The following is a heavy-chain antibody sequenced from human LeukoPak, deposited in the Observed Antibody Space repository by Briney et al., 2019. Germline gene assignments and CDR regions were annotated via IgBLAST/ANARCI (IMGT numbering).Heavy chain of an antibody. CDR3: ARVEAPMIVVNPAYYYGMDV. V-gene: IGHV4-39*07. D-gene: IGHD3-22*01. Sequence: SETLSLTCTVSGGSISSSSYYWGWIRQPPGKGLEWIGSIYYSGSTYYNPSLKSRVTISVDTSKNQFSLKLSSVTAADTAVYYCARVEAPMIVVNPAYYYGMDVWGQGTTVTVSS. CDR1: GGSISSSSYY. J-gene: IGHJ6*02. CDR2: IYYSGST.